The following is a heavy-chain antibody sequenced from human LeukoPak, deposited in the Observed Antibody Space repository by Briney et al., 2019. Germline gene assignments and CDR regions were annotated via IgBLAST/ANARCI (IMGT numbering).Heavy chain of an antibody. Sequence: GGPLRLSCAASGFTVSTNYMNWVLQAPGKGREGVSSVDSGSSTYNADSVEGRFIVSRDSSKNTQSLQMNDLRAEDTAVYYCARVGDHFHWYLDLWGRGTLVTVSS. CDR1: GFTVSTNY. CDR3: ARVGDHFHWYLDL. J-gene: IGHJ2*01. V-gene: IGHV3-53*01. D-gene: IGHD3-3*02. CDR2: VDSGSST.